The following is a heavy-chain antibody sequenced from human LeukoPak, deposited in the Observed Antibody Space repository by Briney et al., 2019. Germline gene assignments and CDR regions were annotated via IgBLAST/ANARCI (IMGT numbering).Heavy chain of an antibody. D-gene: IGHD3-9*01. CDR2: IIIPSGGST. J-gene: IGHJ4*02. V-gene: IGHV3-23*01. CDR1: GFTFGSYA. Sequence: GGSLRLSCAASGFTFGSYAMSWVRQAPGKGLDWVSTIIIPSGGSTYYADSVKGRFTISRDNSKNTLYLQMNSLRAEDTAVYYCAKGGLRYFDWLGQGTLVTVSS. CDR3: AKGGLRYFDW.